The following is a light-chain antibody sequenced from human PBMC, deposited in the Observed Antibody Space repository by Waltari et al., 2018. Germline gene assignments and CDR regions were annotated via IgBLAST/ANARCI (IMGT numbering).Light chain of an antibody. CDR1: QSISSY. V-gene: IGKV1-39*01. J-gene: IGKJ2*01. Sequence: DIQMTQSPSSLSASVGYRVTITCRASQSISSYLNWYQQKPGKAPKLLIYAASSLQSGVPSRFSDSGSGTDFTLTISSLQPEDFATYYCQQSYSTPYTFGQGTKLEI. CDR2: AAS. CDR3: QQSYSTPYT.